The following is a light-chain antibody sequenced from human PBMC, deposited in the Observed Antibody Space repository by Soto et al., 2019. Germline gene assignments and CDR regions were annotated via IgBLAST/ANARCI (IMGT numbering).Light chain of an antibody. Sequence: IVLQKSPATLSVSPGVSATLSCRARQSVSSNLAWHQQRPGQAPRLLIYGASTRATGVPARFSGGGSGTDFTLTIRSLEPEDLAVYYCQKRSNWPRITFGQGTRLEIK. CDR2: GAS. CDR1: QSVSSN. J-gene: IGKJ5*01. V-gene: IGKV3-11*01. CDR3: QKRSNWPRIT.